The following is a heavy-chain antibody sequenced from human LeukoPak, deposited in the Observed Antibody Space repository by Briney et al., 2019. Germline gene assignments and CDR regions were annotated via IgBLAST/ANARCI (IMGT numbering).Heavy chain of an antibody. D-gene: IGHD6-13*01. J-gene: IGHJ4*02. CDR2: MNPNSGST. V-gene: IGHV1-8*01. CDR1: GYTFTSYD. CDR3: ARGLAAAADIDDY. Sequence: AASVKVSCTASGYTFTSYDINWVRQATGQGLEWMGWMNPNSGSTGYAQKFQGRVTMTRNTSISTAYMELSSLRSEDTAVYYCARGLAAAADIDDYWGQGTLVTVSS.